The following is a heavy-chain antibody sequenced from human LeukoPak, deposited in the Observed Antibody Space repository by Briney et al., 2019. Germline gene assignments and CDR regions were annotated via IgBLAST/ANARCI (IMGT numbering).Heavy chain of an antibody. CDR3: ARDRGYYDSSARGDY. CDR1: GYTFTSYG. CDR2: ISAYNGNT. J-gene: IGHJ4*02. D-gene: IGHD3-22*01. Sequence: ASVKVSCKASGYTFTSYGISWVLQSPGQGLECMGWISAYNGNTNYAQKLQGRVTMTTDTSTSTAYMELRSLRSDDTAVYCCARDRGYYDSSARGDYWGQGTLVTVSS. V-gene: IGHV1-18*01.